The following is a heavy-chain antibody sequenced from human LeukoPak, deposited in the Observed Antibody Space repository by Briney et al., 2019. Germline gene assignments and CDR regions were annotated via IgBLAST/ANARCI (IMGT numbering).Heavy chain of an antibody. J-gene: IGHJ5*01. CDR3: AKDRPNFHENSGHYYRRDGDS. V-gene: IGHV3-23*01. Sequence: PVGSLTLSCQASGFTFYMYAMSWVRQAPGKGLEWVASMCGTAGCTFYPDSVKGRFTTSRDNSKNVLYLRMNSLTAEDTAIYYCAKDRPNFHENSGHYYRRDGDSWGQGTLVTVSS. CDR2: MCGTAGCT. CDR1: GFTFYMYA. D-gene: IGHD3-22*01.